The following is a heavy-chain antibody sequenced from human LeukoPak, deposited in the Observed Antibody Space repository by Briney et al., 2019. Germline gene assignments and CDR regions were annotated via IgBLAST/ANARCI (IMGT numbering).Heavy chain of an antibody. V-gene: IGHV3-30*02. CDR2: IRYDGSNK. CDR3: VRDYGGTSGYFDF. Sequence: GGSLRLSCAASGFTFSSYGMHWVRQAPGKGLEWVAFIRYDGSNKYYADSVKGRFTISRDNSKNTLYLQMNSLRAEDTAVYYCVRDYGGTSGYFDFWGQGALVTVSS. J-gene: IGHJ4*02. CDR1: GFTFSSYG. D-gene: IGHD4-23*01.